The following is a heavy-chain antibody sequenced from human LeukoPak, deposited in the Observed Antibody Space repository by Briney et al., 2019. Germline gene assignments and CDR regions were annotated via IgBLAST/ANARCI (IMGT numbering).Heavy chain of an antibody. J-gene: IGHJ4*02. CDR2: MNPNSGDT. D-gene: IGHD2-15*01. CDR1: GYVFTGYD. V-gene: IGHV1-8*02. CDR3: ARGSRYCIGGTCYSGKLDY. Sequence: ASVKVFCKASGYVFTGYDINWVRQATGQGLEWMGWMNPNSGDTGYEQKFQGRVTMTRNISISTAYMELSSLRSDDTAVYFCARGSRYCIGGTCYSGKLDYWGQGTLVTASS.